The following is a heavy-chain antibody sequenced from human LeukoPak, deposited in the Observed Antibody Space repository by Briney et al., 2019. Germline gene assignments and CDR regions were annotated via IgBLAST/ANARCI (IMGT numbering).Heavy chain of an antibody. J-gene: IGHJ4*02. CDR2: IFYTGTT. V-gene: IGHV4-31*03. CDR1: GGSISSDDYH. CDR3: ARRAGGWDY. Sequence: SETLSLICTVSGGSISSDDYHWSWIRQNPGKGLEWIGNIFYTGTTYYNPSLKSRLTISADTSKNQFSLKLASVIVADTAVYYCARRAGGWDYCGQGTLVTVSS.